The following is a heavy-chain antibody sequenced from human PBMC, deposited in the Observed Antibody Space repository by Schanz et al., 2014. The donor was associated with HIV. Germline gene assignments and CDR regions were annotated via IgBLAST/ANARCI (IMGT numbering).Heavy chain of an antibody. J-gene: IGHJ6*02. Sequence: QVQLVQSGAEVKKPGSSVKVSCKTSGDSFTSDAINWVRQAPGQGLEWMGGLIPIFGTPNYAQKFQGRVTITADESTDTAYMELRSLRSEDTAVYYCARGARYGMDVWGQGTTVIVSS. CDR3: ARGARYGMDV. CDR2: LIPIFGTP. CDR1: GDSFTSDA. V-gene: IGHV1-69*01.